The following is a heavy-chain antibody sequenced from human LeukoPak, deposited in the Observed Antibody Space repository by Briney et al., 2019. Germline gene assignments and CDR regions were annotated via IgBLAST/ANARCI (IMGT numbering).Heavy chain of an antibody. D-gene: IGHD3-10*01. CDR1: GFTVSSNY. CDR2: IYSGGST. J-gene: IGHJ4*02. V-gene: IGHV3-53*01. CDR3: ARDHYGSGSFSYY. Sequence: PGGSLRLSCAASGFTVSSNYMSWVRPAPGKGLEWVSVIYSGGSTYYADSVKGRFTISRDNSKNTLYLQMNSLRAEDTAVYYCARDHYGSGSFSYYWGQGTLVTVSS.